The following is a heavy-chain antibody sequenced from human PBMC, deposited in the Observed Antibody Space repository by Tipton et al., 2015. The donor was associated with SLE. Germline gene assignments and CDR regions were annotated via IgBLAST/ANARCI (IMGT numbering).Heavy chain of an antibody. CDR3: ARGTTTHLFYYMDV. V-gene: IGHV3-30*04. D-gene: IGHD1/OR15-1a*01. CDR1: GFTFSDYS. J-gene: IGHJ6*03. CDR2: ISYGGSNT. Sequence: SLRLSCAASGFTFSDYSMHWVRQAPGKGLEWVAVISYGGSNTHYADSAKGRFTISRDNSKNTLYLQMNSLRAEDTAVYYCARGTTTHLFYYMDVWGKGTTVTVSS.